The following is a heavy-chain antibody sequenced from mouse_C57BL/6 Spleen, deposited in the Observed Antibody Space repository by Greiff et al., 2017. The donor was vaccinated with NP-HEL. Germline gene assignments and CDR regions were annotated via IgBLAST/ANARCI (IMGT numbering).Heavy chain of an antibody. CDR3: ARSGGLLRFDY. Sequence: EVQLQQSGPELVKPGASVKISCKASGYTFTDYYMNWVKQSHGKSLEWIGDINPNNGGTSYNQKFKGKATLTVDKSSSTAYMELRSLTSEDSAVYYCARSGGLLRFDYWGQGTTLTVSS. V-gene: IGHV1-26*01. J-gene: IGHJ2*01. D-gene: IGHD1-1*01. CDR1: GYTFTDYY. CDR2: INPNNGGT.